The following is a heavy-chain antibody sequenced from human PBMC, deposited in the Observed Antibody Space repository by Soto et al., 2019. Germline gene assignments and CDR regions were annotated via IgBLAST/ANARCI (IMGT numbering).Heavy chain of an antibody. CDR3: AKEVSLAAGYFDY. V-gene: IGHV3-23*01. CDR2: IGGSGGST. CDR1: EFTFSNYA. Sequence: EVQLLESGGGLVQPGGSLRLSCAASEFTFSNYAMSWVRQAPGQGLEWVSAIGGSGGSTYYADSVKGRFTISSDNSKNTLYLQMNSLRADDTAVYFCAKEVSLAAGYFDYWGQGTLVTVSS. J-gene: IGHJ4*02. D-gene: IGHD6-25*01.